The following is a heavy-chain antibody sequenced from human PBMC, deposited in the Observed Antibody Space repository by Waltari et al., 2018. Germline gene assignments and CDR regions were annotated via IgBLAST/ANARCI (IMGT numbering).Heavy chain of an antibody. CDR3: ARASLPSYDFWSGYYQYSYYFDY. J-gene: IGHJ4*02. D-gene: IGHD3-3*01. CDR1: GFTFSSYE. Sequence: EVQLVESGGGLVQPGGSLRLSCAASGFTFSSYEMNWVRQAPGKGLEWVSYISSSGSTIYYPDPLKGRFPISRDNAKNSLYLQMNSLRAEDTAVYYCARASLPSYDFWSGYYQYSYYFDYWGRGTLVTVSS. CDR2: ISSSGSTI. V-gene: IGHV3-48*03.